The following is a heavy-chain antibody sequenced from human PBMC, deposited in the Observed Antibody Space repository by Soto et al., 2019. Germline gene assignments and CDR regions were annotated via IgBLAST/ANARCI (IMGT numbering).Heavy chain of an antibody. CDR3: ARGTSYYYDSSGYYFDY. J-gene: IGHJ4*02. V-gene: IGHV1-69*12. Sequence: QVQLVQSGAEVKKPGPSVKVSCKASGGTFSSYAISWVRQAPGQGLEWMGGIIPIFGTANYAQKFQGRVTITADESTSTAYMELSSLRSEDTAVYYCARGTSYYYDSSGYYFDYWGQGTLVTVSS. CDR1: GGTFSSYA. D-gene: IGHD3-22*01. CDR2: IIPIFGTA.